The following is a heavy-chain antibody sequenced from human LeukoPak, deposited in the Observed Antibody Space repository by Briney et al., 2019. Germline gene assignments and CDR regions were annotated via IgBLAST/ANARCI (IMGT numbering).Heavy chain of an antibody. J-gene: IGHJ6*02. CDR1: GYTFTSYD. D-gene: IGHD2-2*02. CDR3: ARGYCSSTSCSTTYYYYGMDV. Sequence: ASVKVSCKASGYTFTSYDINWVRQATGQGLGWMGWMNPNSGNTGYAQKFQGRVTMTRNTSISTAYMELSSLRSEDTAVYYCARGYCSSTSCSTTYYYYGMDVWGQGTTVTVSS. V-gene: IGHV1-8*01. CDR2: MNPNSGNT.